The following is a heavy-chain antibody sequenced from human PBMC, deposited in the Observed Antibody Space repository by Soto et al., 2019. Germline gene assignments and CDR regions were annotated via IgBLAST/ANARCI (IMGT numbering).Heavy chain of an antibody. CDR3: ARARTSSAVDFDY. CDR1: GGSISSYY. J-gene: IGHJ4*02. D-gene: IGHD6-19*01. CDR2: IYYTGNT. V-gene: IGHV4-59*01. Sequence: ASETLSLTCTVSGGSISSYYWSWIRQPPGKGLEWIGYIYYTGNTNYNPSLKSRVTISVDTSKNQFSLKLTSLTAADTAVYYCARARTSSAVDFDYWGQGTLVTVSS.